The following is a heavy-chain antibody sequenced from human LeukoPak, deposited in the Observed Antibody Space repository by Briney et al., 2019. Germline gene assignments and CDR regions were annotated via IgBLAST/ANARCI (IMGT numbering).Heavy chain of an antibody. CDR3: ARAPVGATPFDY. J-gene: IGHJ4*02. CDR1: GFTFSSYS. Sequence: GSLRLSCAASGFTFSSYSMNWVRQALGKGLEWVSSISSSSSYIYYADSVKGRFTISRDNAKNSLYLQMNSLRAEDTAVYYCARAPVGATPFDYWGQGTLVTVSS. V-gene: IGHV3-21*01. D-gene: IGHD1-26*01. CDR2: ISSSSSYI.